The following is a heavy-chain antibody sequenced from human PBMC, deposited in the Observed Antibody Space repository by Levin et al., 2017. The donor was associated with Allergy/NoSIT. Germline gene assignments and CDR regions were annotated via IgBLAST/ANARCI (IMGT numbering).Heavy chain of an antibody. J-gene: IGHJ6*02. V-gene: IGHV1-69*01. CDR2: IIPIFGTA. CDR1: GGTFSSYA. CDR3: ARGVTRNYYYGMDV. Sequence: GGSLRLSCKASGGTFSSYAISWVRQAPGQGLEWMGGIIPIFGTANYAQKFQGRVTITADESTSTAYMELSSLRSEDTAVYYCARGVTRNYYYGMDVWGQGTTVTVSS. D-gene: IGHD4-17*01.